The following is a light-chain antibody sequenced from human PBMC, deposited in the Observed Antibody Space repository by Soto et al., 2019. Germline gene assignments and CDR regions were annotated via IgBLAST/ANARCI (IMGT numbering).Light chain of an antibody. Sequence: QSALTQPASVSGSPGQSITISCTGTSSDVGSYNLVSWYQQHPGQAPTLMIYEVSKRPSGVSNRFSGSKSGNTASLTISGLQAEEEADYYCCSYAGSSTYYVFGTGTKLTVL. V-gene: IGLV2-23*02. CDR3: CSYAGSSTYYV. J-gene: IGLJ1*01. CDR2: EVS. CDR1: SSDVGSYNL.